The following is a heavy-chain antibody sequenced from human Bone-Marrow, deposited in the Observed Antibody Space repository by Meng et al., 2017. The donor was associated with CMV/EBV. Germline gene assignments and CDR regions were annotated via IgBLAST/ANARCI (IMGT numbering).Heavy chain of an antibody. Sequence: GGSLRLSCAASGFTFSSYAMHWVRQAPGKGLEWVAVISYDGSNKYYADSVKGRFTISRDNSKNTLYLQMNSLRAEDTAVYYCARDTVYMGDAFDIWGQGTMVTFSS. J-gene: IGHJ3*02. V-gene: IGHV3-30-3*01. CDR1: GFTFSSYA. D-gene: IGHD4-11*01. CDR3: ARDTVYMGDAFDI. CDR2: ISYDGSNK.